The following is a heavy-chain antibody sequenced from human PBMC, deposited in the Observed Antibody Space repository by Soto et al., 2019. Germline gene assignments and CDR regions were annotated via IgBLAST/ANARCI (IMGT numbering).Heavy chain of an antibody. CDR1: GFTFSSYW. D-gene: IGHD1-1*01. V-gene: IGHV3-7*01. CDR3: ARGHNWNDVEGDNFDY. J-gene: IGHJ4*02. Sequence: EVQLVESGGGLVQPGGSLRLSCAASGFTFSSYWMSWVRQAPGKGLEWVANIKQDGSGKYYVDSVKGRFTISRDNAKNSLYLQMNSLRAEDTAVYYCARGHNWNDVEGDNFDYWGQGTLVTVSS. CDR2: IKQDGSGK.